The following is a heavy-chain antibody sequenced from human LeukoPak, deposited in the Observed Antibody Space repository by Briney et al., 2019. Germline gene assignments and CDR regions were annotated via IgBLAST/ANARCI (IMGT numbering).Heavy chain of an antibody. J-gene: IGHJ4*02. CDR1: GYSFTNYC. V-gene: IGHV5-51*01. D-gene: IGHD6-19*01. CDR3: ASSTIAVAGTGGFDH. Sequence: GESLKISCKGSGYSFTNYCIGWVRQMPGKGLEWVGIIFPADSETRYSPSFQGQVTISADKSISTAYLQWSSLKASDTALYYCASSTIAVAGTGGFDHWGQGTLVTVSS. CDR2: IFPADSET.